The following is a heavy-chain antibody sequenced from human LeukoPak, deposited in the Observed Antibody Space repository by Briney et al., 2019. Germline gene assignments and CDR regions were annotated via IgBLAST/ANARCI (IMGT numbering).Heavy chain of an antibody. Sequence: ASVKVSCKASGYTFTSYGINWVRQAPGQGLEWMGWISGYNGNTNYAQNLQGRVTMTTDTSTSTAYMELRSLRSDDTAVYYCARVWGPMVTGALYNSYGMDVWGQGTTVTVSS. J-gene: IGHJ6*02. CDR3: ARVWGPMVTGALYNSYGMDV. CDR1: GYTFTSYG. CDR2: ISGYNGNT. V-gene: IGHV1-18*01. D-gene: IGHD5-18*01.